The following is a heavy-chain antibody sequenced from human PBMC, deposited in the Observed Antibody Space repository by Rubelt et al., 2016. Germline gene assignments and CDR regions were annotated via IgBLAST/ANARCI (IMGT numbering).Heavy chain of an antibody. CDR1: GYSFTSYG. CDR2: INTNTGKP. V-gene: IGHV7-4-1*02. Sequence: QVQLVQSGAEVKKPGASVKVSCKASGYSFTSYGISWVRQAPGQGLEWMGWINTNTGKPTYAQGFTGRFVFSLDTPCRTPFLTISSPKAGETAGDYRAGGGSNDYWGQGTLVTVSS. D-gene: IGHD6-25*01. J-gene: IGHJ4*02. CDR3: AGGGSNDY.